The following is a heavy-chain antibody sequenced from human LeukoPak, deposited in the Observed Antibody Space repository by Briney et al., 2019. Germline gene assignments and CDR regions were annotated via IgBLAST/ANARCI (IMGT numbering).Heavy chain of an antibody. Sequence: GGSLRLSCTASGFTSGDYAMSWVRQAPGKGLEWVGFIRSKAYGGTTEYAASVKGRFTISRDDSKSIAYLQMNSLKTEDTAVYYCTRAAYQQWLFFDYWGQGTLVTVSS. V-gene: IGHV3-49*04. J-gene: IGHJ4*02. CDR3: TRAAYQQWLFFDY. CDR2: IRSKAYGGTT. CDR1: GFTSGDYA. D-gene: IGHD6-19*01.